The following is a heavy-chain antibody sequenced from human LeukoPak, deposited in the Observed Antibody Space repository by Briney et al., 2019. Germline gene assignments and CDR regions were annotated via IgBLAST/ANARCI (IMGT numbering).Heavy chain of an antibody. CDR1: GFTFDDYA. J-gene: IGHJ4*02. D-gene: IGHD1-26*01. V-gene: IGHV3-9*01. CDR2: ISWNSGSI. CDR3: AKDARETHEFDY. Sequence: GGSLRLSCAASGFTFDDYAMHWVRQAPGKGLEWVSGISWNSGSIGYADSVKGRFTISRDNAKNSLYLQMNSLRAEDTALYYCAKDARETHEFDYWGQGTLSPSPQ.